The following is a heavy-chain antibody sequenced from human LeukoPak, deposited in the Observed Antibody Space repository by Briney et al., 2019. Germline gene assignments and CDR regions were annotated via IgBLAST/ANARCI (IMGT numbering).Heavy chain of an antibody. CDR3: AHNIAAAGIAGYYMDV. Sequence: SGPTLVKPTQTLTLTCTFSGFSLSTSGVGVGWIRQPPGKALEWLALIYWDDDKRYSPSLKSRLTITKDTSKNQVVLTMTNMDPVDTATYYCAHNIAAAGIAGYYMDVWGKGTTVTVSS. CDR2: IYWDDDK. J-gene: IGHJ6*03. V-gene: IGHV2-5*02. CDR1: GFSLSTSGVG. D-gene: IGHD6-13*01.